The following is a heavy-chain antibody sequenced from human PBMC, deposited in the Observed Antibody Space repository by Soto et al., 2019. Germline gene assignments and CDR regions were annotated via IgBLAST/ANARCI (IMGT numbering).Heavy chain of an antibody. CDR3: ARAGGAIYNGNFDY. J-gene: IGHJ4*02. D-gene: IGHD1-20*01. V-gene: IGHV4-30-4*01. Sequence: PSETLSLTCTVSGGSISRGEYYWGWIRQPPGKGLEWIGYIYYSGSTYYNPSLKSRVTISVDTSKNQFSLKLSSVTAADTAVYYCARAGGAIYNGNFDYWGQGTLVTVSS. CDR1: GGSISRGEYY. CDR2: IYYSGST.